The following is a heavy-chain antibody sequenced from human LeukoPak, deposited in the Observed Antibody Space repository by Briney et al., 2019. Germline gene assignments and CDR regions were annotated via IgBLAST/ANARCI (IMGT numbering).Heavy chain of an antibody. CDR2: ISGSGGST. Sequence: GGSLRLSCAASGFTFSSYAMSWVRQAPGKGLEWVSAISGSGGSTYYADSVKGRFTISRDNSKNTLYLQMNSLRAEDTAVYYCARRKGYCSGGSCYSYYYYYYYMDVWGKGTTVTISS. CDR3: ARRKGYCSGGSCYSYYYYYYYMDV. D-gene: IGHD2-15*01. CDR1: GFTFSSYA. V-gene: IGHV3-23*01. J-gene: IGHJ6*03.